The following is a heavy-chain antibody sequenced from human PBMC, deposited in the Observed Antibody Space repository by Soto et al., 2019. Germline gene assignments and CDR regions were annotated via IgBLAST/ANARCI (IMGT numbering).Heavy chain of an antibody. D-gene: IGHD6-19*01. V-gene: IGHV1-24*01. CDR3: ATPQWRPEARPAEYFQH. Sequence: ASVKVSCKVSGYTLPELSMHWVRQAPGKVLEWMGGFDPEDGETIYAQKFQGRVTMTEDTSTDTAYMELSSLRSEDTAVYYCATPQWRPEARPAEYFQHWGQGTLVTVSS. J-gene: IGHJ1*01. CDR2: FDPEDGET. CDR1: GYTLPELS.